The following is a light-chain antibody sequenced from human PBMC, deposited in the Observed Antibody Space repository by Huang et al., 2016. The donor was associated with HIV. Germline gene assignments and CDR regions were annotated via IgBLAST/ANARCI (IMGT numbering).Light chain of an antibody. Sequence: DIQMTQSPSSLSASLGDRVTITCRASQPINSHLNWYQQKPGKAPKLLIYGASSLQSGDPSRFSGSGSGTDFTLTISSLQPDDFAVYYCQQSYTTPWTFGQGAKVEIK. CDR1: QPINSH. V-gene: IGKV1-39*01. J-gene: IGKJ1*01. CDR2: GAS. CDR3: QQSYTTPWT.